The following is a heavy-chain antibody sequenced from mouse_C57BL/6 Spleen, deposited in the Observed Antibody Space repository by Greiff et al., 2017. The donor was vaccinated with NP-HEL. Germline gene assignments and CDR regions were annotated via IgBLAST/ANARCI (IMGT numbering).Heavy chain of an antibody. Sequence: EVKLQQSGPELVKPGASVKISCKASGYTFTDYYMNWVKQSHGKSLEWIGDINHNNGGTSYNQKFKGKATLTVDKSSSTAYMELRSLTSEDSAVYYCARSHYYGSSYVWFAYWGQGTLVTVSA. CDR2: INHNNGGT. D-gene: IGHD1-1*01. CDR3: ARSHYYGSSYVWFAY. V-gene: IGHV1-26*01. J-gene: IGHJ3*01. CDR1: GYTFTDYY.